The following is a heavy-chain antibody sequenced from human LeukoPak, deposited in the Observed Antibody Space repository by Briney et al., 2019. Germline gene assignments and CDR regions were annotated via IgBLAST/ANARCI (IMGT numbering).Heavy chain of an antibody. Sequence: ASVTVSCKASGYTFTGYYMHWVRQAPGQGREWMGWINPNSGGTNYAQKFQGRVTMTRDTSISTAYMELSRLRSDDTAVYYCARSEGYYYYYMDVWGKGTTVTVSS. CDR2: INPNSGGT. J-gene: IGHJ6*03. CDR3: ARSEGYYYYYMDV. V-gene: IGHV1-2*02. CDR1: GYTFTGYY.